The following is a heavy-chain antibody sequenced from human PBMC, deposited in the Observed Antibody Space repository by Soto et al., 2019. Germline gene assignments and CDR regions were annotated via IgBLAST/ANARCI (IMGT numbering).Heavy chain of an antibody. CDR3: ASDLYGVGY. D-gene: IGHD3-16*01. CDR2: IKGDASTT. V-gene: IGHV3-74*01. Sequence: EVQLVESGGGLVQPGGSLRLSCAASGFTFSTYWMHWVRQAPGKGLVWVSRIKGDASTTDYADSVKGRFTISRDNGKDTLYLQMNSLRAEDTAVYYCASDLYGVGYWGQGTLVTVSS. J-gene: IGHJ4*02. CDR1: GFTFSTYW.